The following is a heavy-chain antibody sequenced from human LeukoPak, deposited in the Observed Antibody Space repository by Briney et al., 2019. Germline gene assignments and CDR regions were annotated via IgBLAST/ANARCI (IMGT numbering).Heavy chain of an antibody. CDR1: GGSISSGSYY. CDR2: IYTSGST. D-gene: IGHD2-21*02. Sequence: SETLSFTCTVSGGSISSGSYYGSWIRQPAGKGLEWIGRIYTSGSTNYNPSLKSRVTISVDTSKNQFSLKLSSVTAADTAVYYCARAVVVTAIHDAFDIWGQGTMVTVSS. CDR3: ARAVVVTAIHDAFDI. J-gene: IGHJ3*02. V-gene: IGHV4-61*02.